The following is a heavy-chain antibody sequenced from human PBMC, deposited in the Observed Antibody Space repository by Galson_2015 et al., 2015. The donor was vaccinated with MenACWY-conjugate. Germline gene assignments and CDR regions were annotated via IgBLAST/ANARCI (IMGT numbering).Heavy chain of an antibody. CDR3: ARSRIEAAGTGAFDI. J-gene: IGHJ3*02. D-gene: IGHD6-13*01. Sequence: SLRLSCAASGFTFSSFAMSWVRQAPGKGLEWVSSISGSGVSTNYADSVKGRFTISRDNFKDTLYLQMNSLRAEDTAVYYCARSRIEAAGTGAFDIWGQGTMVTVSS. CDR2: ISGSGVST. CDR1: GFTFSSFA. V-gene: IGHV3-23*01.